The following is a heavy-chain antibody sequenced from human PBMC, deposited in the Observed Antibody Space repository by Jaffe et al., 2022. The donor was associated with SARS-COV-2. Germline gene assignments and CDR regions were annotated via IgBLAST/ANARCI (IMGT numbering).Heavy chain of an antibody. D-gene: IGHD3-9*01. J-gene: IGHJ3*02. Sequence: EVQLVESGGGLVKPGGSLRLSCAASGFTFSSYSMNWVRQAPGKGLEWVSSISSSSSYIYYADSVKGRFTISRDNAKNSLYLQMNSLRAEDTAVYYCARVDRYYDILTGPTNDAFDIWGQGTMVTVSS. CDR1: GFTFSSYS. CDR3: ARVDRYYDILTGPTNDAFDI. V-gene: IGHV3-21*01. CDR2: ISSSSSYI.